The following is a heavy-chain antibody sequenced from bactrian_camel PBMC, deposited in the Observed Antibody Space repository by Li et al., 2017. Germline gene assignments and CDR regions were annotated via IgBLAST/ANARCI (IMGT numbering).Heavy chain of an antibody. V-gene: IGHV3S53*01. CDR3: AADGVNLQLARGYNY. Sequence: VQLVESGGGSVQAGGSLRLSCTASGYYSACMGWIRQAPGKEREGVAAIIARGDTNYADSVKGRFTISKDNAKNTLFLQMNNPQPKDTAMYYCAADGVNLQLARGYNYWGQGTQVTVS. CDR1: GYYSAC. D-gene: IGHD6*01. J-gene: IGHJ4*01. CDR2: IIARGDT.